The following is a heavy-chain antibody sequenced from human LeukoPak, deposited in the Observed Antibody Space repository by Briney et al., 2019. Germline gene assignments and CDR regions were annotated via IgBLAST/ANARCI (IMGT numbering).Heavy chain of an antibody. CDR2: ISSSSSTI. CDR3: ARDQGVVPAANGYDAFDI. CDR1: GFSFSIYS. Sequence: GGSLRLSCAASGFSFSIYSMNWVRQAPGKGLEWVSYISSSSSTIYYADSVKGRFTIFRDNAKNSLYLQMISLRAEDTAVYFCARDQGVVPAANGYDAFDIWGQGTMVIVSS. J-gene: IGHJ3*02. D-gene: IGHD2-2*01. V-gene: IGHV3-48*04.